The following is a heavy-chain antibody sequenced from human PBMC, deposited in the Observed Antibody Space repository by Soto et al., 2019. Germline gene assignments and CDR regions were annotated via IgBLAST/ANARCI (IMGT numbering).Heavy chain of an antibody. V-gene: IGHV3-23*01. CDR3: ARDTGVDFDY. J-gene: IGHJ4*02. CDR2: ISTSGGTT. CDR1: GFTLRNFD. D-gene: IGHD3-3*01. Sequence: LRLSSAAPGFTLRNFDMSWVRQAPGKGPEWVSGISTSGGTTYYADSVKGRFTISRDNAKNTLYLQINSLRAEDTAVYYCARDTGVDFDYWGQGTLVTVSS.